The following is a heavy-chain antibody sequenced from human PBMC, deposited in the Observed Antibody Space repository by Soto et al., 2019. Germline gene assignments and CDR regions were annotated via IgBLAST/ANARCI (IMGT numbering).Heavy chain of an antibody. CDR3: ARDRTYYYGSGSYYGNYYGMDV. CDR2: IYYSGST. CDR1: GGSISSYY. V-gene: IGHV4-59*01. D-gene: IGHD3-10*01. Sequence: SQTLSLTCTVSGGSISSYYWSWIRQPPGKGLEWIGYIYYSGSTNYNPSLKSRVTISVDTSKNQFSLKLSSVTAADTAVYYCARDRTYYYGSGSYYGNYYGMDVWGQGTTVTVSS. J-gene: IGHJ6*02.